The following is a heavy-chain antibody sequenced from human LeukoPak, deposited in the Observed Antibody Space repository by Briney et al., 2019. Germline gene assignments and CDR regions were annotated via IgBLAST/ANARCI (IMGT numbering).Heavy chain of an antibody. CDR3: ASASGYDKSIFFDY. D-gene: IGHD5-12*01. CDR2: IYHSGST. V-gene: IGHV4-30-2*01. J-gene: IGHJ4*02. Sequence: PSQTLSLTCAVSGGSISSGGYSWSWLRQPPGTGLEWIGYIYHSGSTYYNPSLKSRVTISVDRSKNQFSLKLSSVTAADTAVYYCASASGYDKSIFFDYWGQGTLVTVSS. CDR1: GGSISSGGYS.